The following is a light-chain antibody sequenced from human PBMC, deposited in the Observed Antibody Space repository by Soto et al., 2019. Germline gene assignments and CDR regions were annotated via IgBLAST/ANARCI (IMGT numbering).Light chain of an antibody. CDR3: ETWESDTRV. CDR1: SGHSTYI. J-gene: IGLJ2*01. Sequence: QPVLTQSSSASASLGSSVKLTCTLNSGHSTYIIAWHQHQPGKAPRYLMKLEGSGSYNKGSGVPDRFSGSSSGADRYLTISNLQSEDEADYYCETWESDTRVFGGGTKLTVL. V-gene: IGLV4-60*03. CDR2: LEGSGSY.